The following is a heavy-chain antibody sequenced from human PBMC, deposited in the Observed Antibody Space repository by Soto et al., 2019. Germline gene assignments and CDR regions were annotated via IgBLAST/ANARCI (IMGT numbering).Heavy chain of an antibody. V-gene: IGHV3-23*01. CDR2: ISGSGGST. D-gene: IGHD3-3*01. CDR3: ARDQYYDFWSGYYTDYYYGMDV. Sequence: PGGSLRLSCAASGFTFSSYAMSWVRQAPGKGLEWVSAISGSGGSTYYADSVKGRFTISRDNSKNSLYLQMNSLRAEDTAVYYCARDQYYDFWSGYYTDYYYGMDVWGQGTTVTVSS. J-gene: IGHJ6*02. CDR1: GFTFSSYA.